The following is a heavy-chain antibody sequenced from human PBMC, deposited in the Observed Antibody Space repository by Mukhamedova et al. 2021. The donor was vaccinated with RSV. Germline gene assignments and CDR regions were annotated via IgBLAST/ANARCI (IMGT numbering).Heavy chain of an antibody. J-gene: IGHJ6*02. Sequence: GGSTYYADSVKGRFTISRDNSKNTLYLQMSSLRAEDTAVYYCVKGYSYGYAVYGMDVWGQGTTVTVPS. CDR2: GGST. CDR3: VKGYSYGYAVYGMDV. D-gene: IGHD5-18*01. V-gene: IGHV3-64D*09.